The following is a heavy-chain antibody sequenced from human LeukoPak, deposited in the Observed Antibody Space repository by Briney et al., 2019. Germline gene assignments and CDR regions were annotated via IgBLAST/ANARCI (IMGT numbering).Heavy chain of an antibody. D-gene: IGHD3-22*01. J-gene: IGHJ4*02. CDR3: ARGNYYGSSAYRD. CDR2: IYSGGST. V-gene: IGHV3-66*01. Sequence: GGSLRLSCAASGFTVSNNYMSWVRQAPGKGLEWVSVIYSGGSTYYTDSVKGRFTISRDNSKNTLYLQMNSLRAEDTAVYYCARGNYYGSSAYRDWGQGTLVTVSS. CDR1: GFTVSNNY.